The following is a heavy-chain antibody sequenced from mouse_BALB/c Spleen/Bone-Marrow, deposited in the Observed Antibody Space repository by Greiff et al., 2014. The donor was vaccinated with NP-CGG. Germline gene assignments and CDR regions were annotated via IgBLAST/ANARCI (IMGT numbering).Heavy chain of an antibody. CDR1: GYSFTGYF. CDR3: GGQDGYFGGFAY. CDR2: INPYNGDT. J-gene: IGHJ3*01. Sequence: EVQLQQSGPELVKPGASVKISCKASGYSFTGYFMNWVKQSHGKSLEWIGRINPYNGDTFYNQKFKGKSTLTVDKSSSTVHMELLSLTSEDSAVYYCGGQDGYFGGFAYWGQGTLVTVSA. V-gene: IGHV1-37*01. D-gene: IGHD2-3*01.